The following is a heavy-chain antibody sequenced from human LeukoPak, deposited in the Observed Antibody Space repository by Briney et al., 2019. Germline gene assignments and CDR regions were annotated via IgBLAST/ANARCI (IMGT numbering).Heavy chain of an antibody. CDR2: ISHSGST. V-gene: IGHV4-34*01. Sequence: SETLSLTCAVYGGSFSGYYWSWIRQPPGKGLEWIGEISHSGSTNYNPSLKSRVTISVDTSKNQFSLKLSSVTAADTAVYYCARGRNRMDVWGQGTTVTVSS. CDR1: GGSFSGYY. J-gene: IGHJ6*02. CDR3: ARGRNRMDV.